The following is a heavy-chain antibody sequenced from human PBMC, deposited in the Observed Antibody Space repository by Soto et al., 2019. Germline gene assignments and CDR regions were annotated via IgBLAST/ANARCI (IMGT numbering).Heavy chain of an antibody. V-gene: IGHV3-66*01. CDR1: GFIVSDTY. CDR2: ISNRGDT. Sequence: EVQLVESGGGLVQPGGSLRLSCTASGFIVSDTYVSWVRQAPGKGLEWVSVISNRGDTHYADSVRGRFRLSRDISDNTVRLRLINLSVENMAVYYGAREPRYCRGGSCSITGDAYAIWGQVTMVA. J-gene: IGHJ3*02. D-gene: IGHD2-15*01. CDR3: AREPRYCRGGSCSITGDAYAI.